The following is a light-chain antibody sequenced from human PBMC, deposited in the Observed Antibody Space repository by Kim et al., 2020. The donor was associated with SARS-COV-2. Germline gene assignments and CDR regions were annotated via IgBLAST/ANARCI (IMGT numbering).Light chain of an antibody. CDR3: QSYDSSNWV. CDR2: EDN. CDR1: SGSIASND. V-gene: IGLV6-57*04. J-gene: IGLJ3*02. Sequence: FMLTQPHSVSESPGKTVTISCTRSSGSIASNDVQWYQQRPGSAPTTVIYEDNQRPSGVPALFSGSIDSSSNSASLTISGLKTEDEADYYCQSYDSSNWVFGGGTQLTVL.